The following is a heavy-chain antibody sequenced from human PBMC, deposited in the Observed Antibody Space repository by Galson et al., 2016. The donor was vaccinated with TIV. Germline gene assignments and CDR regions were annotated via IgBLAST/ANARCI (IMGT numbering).Heavy chain of an antibody. V-gene: IGHV1-69*05. CDR1: GGIFTNYA. D-gene: IGHD3-16*01. CDR2: IIPMLGSA. J-gene: IGHJ5*01. CDR3: ARAPQIYDDWFDS. Sequence: SVKVSCKASGGIFTNYAISWVRQAPGQGLEWMGRIIPMLGSANYAQKFQGRVTITTDEVKTTTYMELSSLRSEDTAMYFCARAPQIYDDWFDSWGQGTLVIVSS.